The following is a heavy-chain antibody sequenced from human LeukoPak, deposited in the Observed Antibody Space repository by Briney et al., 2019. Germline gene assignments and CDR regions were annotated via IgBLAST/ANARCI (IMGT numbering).Heavy chain of an antibody. CDR3: ARVPNWVRPSVSDY. CDR2: ISAYNGNT. V-gene: IGHV1-18*04. J-gene: IGHJ4*02. D-gene: IGHD7-27*01. Sequence: ASVKVSCKASGYTFTSYAITWVRQAPGQGLEWMGWISAYNGNTNYAQKLQGRVTMTTDTSTTTAYMELRSLRSDDTAVYYCARVPNWVRPSVSDYWGQGTLVTVSS. CDR1: GYTFTSYA.